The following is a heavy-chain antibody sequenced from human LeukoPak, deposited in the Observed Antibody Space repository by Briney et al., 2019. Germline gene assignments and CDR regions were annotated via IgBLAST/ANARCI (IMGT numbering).Heavy chain of an antibody. V-gene: IGHV3-7*01. J-gene: IGHJ4*02. CDR1: GFTFSSYW. Sequence: PGGSLRLSCAASGFTFSSYWINWVRQAPGKGLEWVANIKQDGSEKYYVDSVKGRFTISRDNAKSSLYLQMNNLRAEDTAVYYCARVESGSGRDWVQGTLVTVSS. CDR2: IKQDGSEK. CDR3: ARVESGSGRD. D-gene: IGHD1-26*01.